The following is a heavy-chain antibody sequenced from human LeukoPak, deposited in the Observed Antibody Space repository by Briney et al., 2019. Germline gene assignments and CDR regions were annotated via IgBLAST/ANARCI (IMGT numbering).Heavy chain of an antibody. V-gene: IGHV1-18*01. CDR2: ISAYNGNT. D-gene: IGHD1-26*01. J-gene: IGHJ5*02. CDR1: GYTFTSYG. Sequence: ASVKVSCKASGYTFTSYGISWVRQAPGQGLEWMGWISAYNGNTNYAQKLQGRVTMTTGTSTSTAYMELRSLRSDDTAVYYCARGDLEWEPDPNWFDPWGQGTLVTVSS. CDR3: ARGDLEWEPDPNWFDP.